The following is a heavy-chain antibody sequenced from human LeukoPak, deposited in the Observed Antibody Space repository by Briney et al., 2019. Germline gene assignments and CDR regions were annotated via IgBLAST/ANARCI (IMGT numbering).Heavy chain of an antibody. J-gene: IGHJ4*02. D-gene: IGHD6-19*01. CDR3: ARPLRRSSGWYGLPLDFDY. CDR1: GGTFSSYA. Sequence: ASVKVSCKASGGTFSSYAISWVRQAPGQGLEWMGGIIPIFGTANYAQKFQGRVTITADESTSTAYMELSSLRSEDTAEYYCARPLRRSSGWYGLPLDFDYWGQGTLVTVSS. V-gene: IGHV1-69*13. CDR2: IIPIFGTA.